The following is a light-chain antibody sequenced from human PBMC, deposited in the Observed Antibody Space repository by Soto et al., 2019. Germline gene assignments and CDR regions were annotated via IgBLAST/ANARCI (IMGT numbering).Light chain of an antibody. CDR1: SSDVGGYNY. J-gene: IGLJ1*01. Sequence: QSVLTQPASVSGSPGQSITISCTGTSSDVGGYNYVSWYQQHPGKAPKSMICDVSNRPSGVSNRFSGSKSGNTGSLTISELQAEDEADYYCTSYTSSSTRDVFGTGNKVTVL. V-gene: IGLV2-14*01. CDR3: TSYTSSSTRDV. CDR2: DVS.